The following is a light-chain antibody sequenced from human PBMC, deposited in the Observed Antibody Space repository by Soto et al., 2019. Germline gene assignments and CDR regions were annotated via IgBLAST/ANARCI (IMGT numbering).Light chain of an antibody. Sequence: DIQMTQSPSSVSASVGDRVTISCRASEDINSRLAWYQQKPGNAPKLLIYAAFILQSGVPSRFSGYGSGPDFTLSISSLQHEDFETYYCQQAESFLITLGQGTRLEIK. J-gene: IGKJ5*01. CDR1: EDINSR. CDR3: QQAESFLIT. CDR2: AAF. V-gene: IGKV1-12*01.